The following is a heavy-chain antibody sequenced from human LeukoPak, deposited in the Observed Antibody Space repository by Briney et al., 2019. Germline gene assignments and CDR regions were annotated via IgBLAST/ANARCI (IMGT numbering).Heavy chain of an antibody. D-gene: IGHD6-13*01. V-gene: IGHV2-5*02. CDR1: GFSLSTSGVG. CDR3: VRLNTEGSSWYPENFDY. J-gene: IGHJ4*02. Sequence: SGPTLVNPTQTLTLTCTFSGFSLSTSGVGVGWIRQPPGKALEWLALIYWDDDKRYSPSLKSRLTITKDTSKNQVVLTMTNMDPVDTATYYCVRLNTEGSSWYPENFDYWGQGTLVTVSS. CDR2: IYWDDDK.